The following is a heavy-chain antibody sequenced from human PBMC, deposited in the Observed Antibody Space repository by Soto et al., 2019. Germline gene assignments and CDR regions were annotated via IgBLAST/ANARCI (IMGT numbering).Heavy chain of an antibody. Sequence: QVQLVESGGGVVQPGRSLRLSCAASGFTFSSYGMHWVRQAPGKGLEWVAVISYDGSNKYYADSVKGRFTISRDNSKNTLYLQMNSLRAEDTAVYYCAKSTGSSWYKVEMSFDYWGQGTLVTVSS. J-gene: IGHJ4*02. CDR2: ISYDGSNK. D-gene: IGHD6-13*01. CDR1: GFTFSSYG. CDR3: AKSTGSSWYKVEMSFDY. V-gene: IGHV3-30*18.